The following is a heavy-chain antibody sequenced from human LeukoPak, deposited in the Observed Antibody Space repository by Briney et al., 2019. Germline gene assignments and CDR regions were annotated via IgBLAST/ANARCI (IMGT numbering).Heavy chain of an antibody. Sequence: PGGSLRLPCAASGFTFSSSWMSWVRQLPGKGLEWVSGISWNSGSIGYADSVKGRFTISRDNAKNSLYLQMNSLRAEDTALYYCAKDPEQWLAHYFDYWGQGTLVTVSS. J-gene: IGHJ4*02. V-gene: IGHV3-9*01. CDR2: ISWNSGSI. D-gene: IGHD6-19*01. CDR3: AKDPEQWLAHYFDY. CDR1: GFTFSSSW.